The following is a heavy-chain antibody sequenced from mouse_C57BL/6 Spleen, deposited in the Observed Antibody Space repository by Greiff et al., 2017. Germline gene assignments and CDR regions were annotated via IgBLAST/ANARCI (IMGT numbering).Heavy chain of an antibody. CDR3: ARSPDYYGSSYWYFDV. J-gene: IGHJ1*03. CDR1: GFTFSDYY. V-gene: IGHV5-12*01. CDR2: ISNGGGST. D-gene: IGHD1-1*01. Sequence: VKLMESGGGLVQPGGSLKLSCAASGFTFSDYYMYWVRQTPEKRLEWVAYISNGGGSTYYPDTVKGRFTISRDNAKNTLYLQMSRLKSEDTAMYYCARSPDYYGSSYWYFDVWGTGTTVTVSS.